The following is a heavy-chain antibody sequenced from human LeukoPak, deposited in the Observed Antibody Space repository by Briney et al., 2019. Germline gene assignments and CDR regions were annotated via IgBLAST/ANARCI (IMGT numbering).Heavy chain of an antibody. J-gene: IGHJ4*02. D-gene: IGHD3-22*01. Sequence: SETLSLTCTVSGGSISSSSYYWGWIRQPPGKGLEWIGSTYYSGSTYYNPSLKSRVTISVDTSKNQFSLKLSSVTAADTAVYYCARDTYYYDSSGYSYFDYWGQGTLVTVSS. CDR3: ARDTYYYDSSGYSYFDY. CDR1: GGSISSSSYY. CDR2: TYYSGST. V-gene: IGHV4-39*07.